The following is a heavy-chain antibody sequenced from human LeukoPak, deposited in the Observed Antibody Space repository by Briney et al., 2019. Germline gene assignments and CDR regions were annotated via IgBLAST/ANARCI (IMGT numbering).Heavy chain of an antibody. V-gene: IGHV3-15*01. CDR2: IKSKSEGGTT. CDR1: GFTLSNAW. CDR3: TTDPTYYYGY. D-gene: IGHD3-22*01. J-gene: IGHJ4*02. Sequence: GGSLRLSCATSGFTLSNAWMSWVRQAPGKGLEWVGRIKSKSEGGTTDFAAPVKGRFTISRDGSKNTLYLQMNSLKTEDTAVYYCTTDPTYYYGYWGQGILVTVSS.